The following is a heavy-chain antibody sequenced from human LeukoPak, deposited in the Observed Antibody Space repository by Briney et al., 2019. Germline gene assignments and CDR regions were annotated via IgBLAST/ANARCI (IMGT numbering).Heavy chain of an antibody. CDR3: ARWDRDGYNYDY. D-gene: IGHD5-24*01. CDR1: GYTFTSYG. V-gene: IGHV1-8*03. J-gene: IGHJ4*02. Sequence: ASVKVSCKASGYTFTSYGISWVRQAPGQGLEWMGWMNPNSGNTGYAQKFQGRVTITRNTSISTAYMELSSLRSEDTAVYYCARWDRDGYNYDYWGQGTLVTVSS. CDR2: MNPNSGNT.